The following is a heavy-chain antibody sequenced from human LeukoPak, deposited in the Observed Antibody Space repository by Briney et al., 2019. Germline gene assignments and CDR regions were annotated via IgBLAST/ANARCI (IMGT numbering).Heavy chain of an antibody. CDR1: GGSISSYY. CDR3: ARALLRPWFDP. J-gene: IGHJ5*02. D-gene: IGHD4-17*01. V-gene: IGHV4-59*01. Sequence: SETLSLTCTVSGGSISSYYWSWIRQPPGKGLEWIAYIYYSGSTNYNPSLKSRVTISVDTSKNQFSLKLSSVTAADTAVYYCARALLRPWFDPWGQGTLVTVSS. CDR2: IYYSGST.